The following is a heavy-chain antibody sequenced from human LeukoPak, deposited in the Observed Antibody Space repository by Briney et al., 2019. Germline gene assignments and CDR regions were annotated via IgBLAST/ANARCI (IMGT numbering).Heavy chain of an antibody. CDR3: AKHPYCSSTSCYFDY. CDR2: IRYDGSNK. J-gene: IGHJ4*02. CDR1: GFTFSSYG. D-gene: IGHD2-2*01. V-gene: IGHV3-30*02. Sequence: GGSLRLSCAASGFTFSSYGMHWVRQAPGKGLEWVAFIRYDGSNKYYADSVKGRFTISRDNSKNTLYLQMNSLRAEDTAVYYCAKHPYCSSTSCYFDYWGQGTLVTVSS.